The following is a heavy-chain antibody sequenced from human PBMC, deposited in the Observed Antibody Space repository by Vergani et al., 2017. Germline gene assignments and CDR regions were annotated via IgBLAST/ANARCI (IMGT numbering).Heavy chain of an antibody. Sequence: VQLVESGGDFVQPGGSLRLSCAASGFTFSSYWMTWVRQAPGKGLEWVAFIQYDGSDIFYADFVEGRFTISRDNSKNSLYLQMRSLRFDDTAVYYCANEGSANRIRGWLDHWGQGALVTVSS. CDR3: ANEGSANRIRGWLDH. J-gene: IGHJ4*02. CDR1: GFTFSSYW. V-gene: IGHV3-30*02. D-gene: IGHD3-10*01. CDR2: IQYDGSDI.